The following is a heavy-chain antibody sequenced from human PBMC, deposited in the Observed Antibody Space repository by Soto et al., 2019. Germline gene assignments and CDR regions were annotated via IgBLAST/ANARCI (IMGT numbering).Heavy chain of an antibody. V-gene: IGHV1-69*01. Sequence: QVQLVQSGAEVKKPGSSVQVSCKVSGGTFSSHSINWVRQAPGQGPEWMGGIIPIFGTENYAQKFQGRVTITADESTSIAYIELSSLTSEDTALYYCSSSVYSSNTRCYYYYGLDVWGQGTTFIVSS. D-gene: IGHD2-2*01. CDR1: GGTFSSHS. J-gene: IGHJ6*02. CDR3: SSSVYSSNTRCYYYYGLDV. CDR2: IIPIFGTE.